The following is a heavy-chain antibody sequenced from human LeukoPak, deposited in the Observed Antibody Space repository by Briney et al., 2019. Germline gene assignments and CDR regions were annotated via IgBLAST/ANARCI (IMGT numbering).Heavy chain of an antibody. D-gene: IGHD1-26*01. V-gene: IGHV3-33*01. CDR2: IWYDGSNK. Sequence: GGSLRLSCAASGFTFSSYGMHWVRQAPGKGLEWVAVIWYDGSNKYYADSVKGRFTISRDNSKNTLYLQMNSLRAEDTAVYYCASGSGSYWSFDYWGQGNLVTVSS. J-gene: IGHJ4*02. CDR1: GFTFSSYG. CDR3: ASGSGSYWSFDY.